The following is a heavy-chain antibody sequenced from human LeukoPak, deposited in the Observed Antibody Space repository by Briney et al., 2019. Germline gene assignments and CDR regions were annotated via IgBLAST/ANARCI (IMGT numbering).Heavy chain of an antibody. CDR3: AKLLTAWYYYGMDV. CDR1: GFTFSSYV. Sequence: GGSLRLSCAASGFTFSSYVVSWVRQAPGKGLEWVSVISGSGDSTYYADSVKGRFTISRDNSKNTLYLQMNSLRAEDTAVYYCAKLLTAWYYYGMDVWGKGTTVTVSS. CDR2: ISGSGDST. V-gene: IGHV3-23*01. J-gene: IGHJ6*04.